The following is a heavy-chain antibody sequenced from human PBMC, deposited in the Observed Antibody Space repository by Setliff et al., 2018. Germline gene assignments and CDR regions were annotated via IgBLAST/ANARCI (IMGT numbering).Heavy chain of an antibody. CDR3: ARLGGSSGSGGFYYYYYYMDV. CDR2: INQSGST. CDR1: GGSLSDYY. D-gene: IGHD3-22*01. V-gene: IGHV4-34*01. J-gene: IGHJ6*03. Sequence: SETLSLTCGGYGGSLSDYYWSWVRQPPGKGLEWIGEINQSGSTTYNPSLKGRVTISMDTSKNQFSLKLTSVTAADTAVYYCARLGGSSGSGGFYYYYYYMDVWGKGTTVTVSS.